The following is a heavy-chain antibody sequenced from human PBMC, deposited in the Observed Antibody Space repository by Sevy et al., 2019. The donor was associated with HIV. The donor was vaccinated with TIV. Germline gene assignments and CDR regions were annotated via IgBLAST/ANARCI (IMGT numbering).Heavy chain of an antibody. CDR3: TRDGGYSGYDLRSYYYYYGMDV. CDR2: IRSKAYGGTT. D-gene: IGHD5-12*01. Sequence: GESLKISCTASGFTFGDYAMSWFRQAPGKGLEWVGFIRSKAYGGTTEYAASVKGRFTISRDDSKSIANLQMNSLKTEDTAVYYCTRDGGYSGYDLRSYYYYYGMDVWGQGTTVTVSS. CDR1: GFTFGDYA. V-gene: IGHV3-49*03. J-gene: IGHJ6*02.